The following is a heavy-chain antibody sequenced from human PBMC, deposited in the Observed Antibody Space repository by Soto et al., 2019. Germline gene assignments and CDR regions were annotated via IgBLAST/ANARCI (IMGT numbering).Heavy chain of an antibody. Sequence: SETLSLTCAVYGGSFSGYYWSWIRQPPGKGLEWIGEINHSGSTNYNPSLKSRVTISVDTSKNQFSLKLSSVTAADTAVYYCARKYNWNFFEGWYFDYWGQGTLVTVSS. D-gene: IGHD1-7*01. CDR3: ARKYNWNFFEGWYFDY. CDR1: GGSFSGYY. J-gene: IGHJ4*02. CDR2: INHSGST. V-gene: IGHV4-34*01.